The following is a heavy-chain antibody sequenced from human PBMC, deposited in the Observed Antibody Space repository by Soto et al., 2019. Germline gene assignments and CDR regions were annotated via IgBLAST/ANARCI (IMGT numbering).Heavy chain of an antibody. J-gene: IGHJ4*02. Sequence: EVQLVESGGVSVQPGGSLRLSCAASAFSLSNYWMHWVRQAPGKGLVWVSRINIDGSTTTYADSVKGRFTISRDNAKNTLYLQMNSLRDEDTAVYYCVRIRRGDGYTFGYWGQGTLVTVSS. CDR2: INIDGSTT. CDR3: VRIRRGDGYTFGY. V-gene: IGHV3-74*01. D-gene: IGHD5-12*01. CDR1: AFSLSNYW.